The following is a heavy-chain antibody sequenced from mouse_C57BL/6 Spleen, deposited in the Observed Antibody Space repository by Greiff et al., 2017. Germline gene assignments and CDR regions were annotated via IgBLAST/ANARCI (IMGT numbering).Heavy chain of an antibody. D-gene: IGHD2-3*01. CDR1: GYSITSGYY. V-gene: IGHV3-6*01. CDR2: ISYDGSN. CDR3: ARGDGYYFDY. J-gene: IGHJ2*01. Sequence: VQLKESGPGLVKPSQSLSLTCSVTGYSITSGYYWNWIRQFPGNKLEWMGYISYDGSNNYNPSLKHRISITRDTSKNQFILKLNSVTTEDTATYYCARGDGYYFDYWGQGTTLTVSS.